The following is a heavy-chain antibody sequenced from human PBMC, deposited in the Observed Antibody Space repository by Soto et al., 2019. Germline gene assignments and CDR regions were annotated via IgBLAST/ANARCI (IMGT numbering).Heavy chain of an antibody. CDR3: ARAERAYRGSFYDAFDI. D-gene: IGHD1-26*01. Sequence: QVQLVESGGGVVQPGRSLRLSCAASGFTFSSYAMHWVRQAPGKGLEWVAVISYDGSNKYYADSVKGRFTISRDNSKNTLYLQMNSLRAEDTAVYYCARAERAYRGSFYDAFDIWGQGTMVTVSS. J-gene: IGHJ3*02. CDR2: ISYDGSNK. CDR1: GFTFSSYA. V-gene: IGHV3-30-3*01.